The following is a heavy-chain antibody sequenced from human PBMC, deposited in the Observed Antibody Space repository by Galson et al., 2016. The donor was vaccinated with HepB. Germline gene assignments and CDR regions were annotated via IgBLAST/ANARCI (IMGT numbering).Heavy chain of an antibody. CDR1: GFSFSLYD. Sequence: SLRLSCAASGFSFSLYDMHWVRQVTGKGLEWVSAIGTAPGDTNYLDSVKGRFTISRENADNSLYLQMNSLRPGDTAVYYCARGVGFYTWGQGTRVTVSS. J-gene: IGHJ4*02. CDR3: ARGVGFYT. CDR2: IGTAPGDT. D-gene: IGHD3-3*01. V-gene: IGHV3-13*01.